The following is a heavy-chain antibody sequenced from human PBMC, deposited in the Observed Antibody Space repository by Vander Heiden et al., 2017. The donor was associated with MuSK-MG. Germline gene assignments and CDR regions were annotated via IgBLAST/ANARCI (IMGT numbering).Heavy chain of an antibody. V-gene: IGHV3-23*01. J-gene: IGHJ4*02. Sequence: EVQLLDSGGGLGQPGGSLRLSCAASGFTFRNYGMSWVRQAPGKGLEWVSGIIGSGGSTYYAYSVKGRFTISRDNSKNMRYLQMSSLRAEDTAVYYCAKDWAAAAFFDYWGQGTMVTVSS. CDR2: IIGSGGST. D-gene: IGHD6-13*01. CDR3: AKDWAAAAFFDY. CDR1: GFTFRNYG.